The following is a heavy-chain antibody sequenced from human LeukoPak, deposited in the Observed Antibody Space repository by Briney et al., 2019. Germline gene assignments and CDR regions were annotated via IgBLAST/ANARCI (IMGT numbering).Heavy chain of an antibody. Sequence: PSETLSLTCTASGGSMSSSSYYWGWIRQPPGKGLEWIGSIYYSGSTYYNPSLKSRVTISVDTAKNQFSLKLRSATAADTAVYYCVRHFRYGWNEPFGYWGQGSLVTVSS. CDR2: IYYSGST. V-gene: IGHV4-39*01. CDR3: VRHFRYGWNEPFGY. J-gene: IGHJ4*02. D-gene: IGHD1-1*01. CDR1: GGSMSSSSYY.